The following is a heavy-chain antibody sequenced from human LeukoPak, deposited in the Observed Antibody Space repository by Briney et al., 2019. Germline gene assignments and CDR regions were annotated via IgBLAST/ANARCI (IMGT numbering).Heavy chain of an antibody. J-gene: IGHJ4*02. Sequence: PSETLSLTCTVSGASFNSDDQYWNWIRQSPGKGLDWIGSIHPSGMLYNNPSLESRVAMSRDTSKNQFSLNLNSVTAADTAVYFCSRGLDSRKLGYWGQGILVTVSS. CDR3: SRGLDSRKLGY. D-gene: IGHD3-22*01. CDR2: IHPSGML. CDR1: GASFNSDDQY. V-gene: IGHV4-31*03.